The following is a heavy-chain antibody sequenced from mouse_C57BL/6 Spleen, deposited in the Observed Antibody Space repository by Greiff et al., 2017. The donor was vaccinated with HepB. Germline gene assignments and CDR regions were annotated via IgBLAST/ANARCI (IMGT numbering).Heavy chain of an antibody. CDR3: ARPTVVEGNWYFDV. J-gene: IGHJ1*03. Sequence: VQLQQPGAELVKPGASVKLSCKASGYTFTSYWMQWVKQRPGQGLEWIGEIDPSDSYTNYNQKFKGKATLTVDTSSSTAYMQHSSLTSEDSAVYYCARPTVVEGNWYFDVWGTGTTVTVSS. V-gene: IGHV1-50*01. CDR2: IDPSDSYT. D-gene: IGHD1-1*01. CDR1: GYTFTSYW.